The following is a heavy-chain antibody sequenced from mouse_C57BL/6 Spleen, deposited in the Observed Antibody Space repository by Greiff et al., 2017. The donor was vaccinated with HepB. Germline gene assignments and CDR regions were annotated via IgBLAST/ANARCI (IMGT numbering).Heavy chain of an antibody. CDR2: INPNNGGT. V-gene: IGHV1-26*01. D-gene: IGHD4-1*01. J-gene: IGHJ3*01. CDR1: GYTFTDYY. Sequence: EVQLQQSGPELVKPGASVKISCKASGYTFTDYYMNWVKQSHGKSLEWIGDINPNNGGTSYNQKFKGKATLTVDKSSSTAYMELRSLTSEDSAVYYCARSLTGDPAWFAYWGQGTLVTVSA. CDR3: ARSLTGDPAWFAY.